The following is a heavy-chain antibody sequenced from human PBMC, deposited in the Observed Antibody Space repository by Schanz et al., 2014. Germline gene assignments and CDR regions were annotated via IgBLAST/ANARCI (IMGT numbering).Heavy chain of an antibody. CDR3: ARAAGPVDY. CDR2: IYYSGST. J-gene: IGHJ4*02. D-gene: IGHD6-13*01. Sequence: QVQLQETGPGLVKPSETLSLTCTVSGGSISSGGYTWSWIRQPPGKGLEWIGYIYYSGSTYYNPSLKSRVTISVDTSKTQFSLMLGSVTAADTAVYYYARAAGPVDYWGQGTLVTVSS. CDR1: GGSISSGGYT. V-gene: IGHV4-30-4*07.